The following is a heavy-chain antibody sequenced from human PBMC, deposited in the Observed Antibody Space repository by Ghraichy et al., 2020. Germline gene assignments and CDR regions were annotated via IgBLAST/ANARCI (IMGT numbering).Heavy chain of an antibody. CDR1: GFTFSAHA. CDR2: ISGAGGST. Sequence: GGSLRLSCAASGFTFSAHAMNWVRQAPGKGLEWVATISGAGGSTYYAESVKGRFTISRDNSKNTLLLQMDSLRAEDTAVYYCAPMGASVHPECGFFDYWGQGTLVTVSA. V-gene: IGHV3-23*01. CDR3: APMGASVHPECGFFDY. J-gene: IGHJ4*02. D-gene: IGHD3-16*01.